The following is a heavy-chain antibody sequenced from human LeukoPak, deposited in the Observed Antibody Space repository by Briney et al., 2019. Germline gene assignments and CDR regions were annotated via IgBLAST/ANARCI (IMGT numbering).Heavy chain of an antibody. D-gene: IGHD2-2*01. CDR3: ARDRIVVVPAASWAYYYYGMDV. V-gene: IGHV3-30-3*01. CDR2: ISYDGSNK. J-gene: IGHJ6*02. Sequence: AGSLRLSCAASGFTFSSCTMHWVRQAPGKGLEWVALISYDGSNKYYADSVKGRFTISRDNSRNTLYLQMNSLRAEDTAVYYCARDRIVVVPAASWAYYYYGMDVWGQGTTVTVSS. CDR1: GFTFSSCT.